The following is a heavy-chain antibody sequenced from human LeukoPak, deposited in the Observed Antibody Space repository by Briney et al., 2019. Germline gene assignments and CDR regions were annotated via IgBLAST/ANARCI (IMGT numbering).Heavy chain of an antibody. V-gene: IGHV3-33*06. CDR1: GFTFSSYG. D-gene: IGHD3-22*01. CDR2: IWYDGSNK. CDR3: AKERVAQYYYDSSGYFDY. Sequence: GGSLRLSCAASGFTFSSYGMHWVRQAPGKRLEWVAVIWYDGSNKYYADSVKGRFTISRDNSKNTLYLQMNSLRAEDTAVYYCAKERVAQYYYDSSGYFDYWGQGTLVTVSS. J-gene: IGHJ4*02.